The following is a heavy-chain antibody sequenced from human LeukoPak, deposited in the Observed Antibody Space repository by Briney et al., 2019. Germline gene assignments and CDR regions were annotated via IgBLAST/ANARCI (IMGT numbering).Heavy chain of an antibody. CDR3: ARDGVQLWLSVGYFDY. CDR2: ISYDGSNK. CDR1: GFTFSSYA. Sequence: GRSLRLSCAASGFTFSSYAMHWVRQAPGKGLEWVAVISYDGSNKYYADSVKGRFTISRDNSKNTLYLQMNSLRDEDTAVYYCARDGVQLWLSVGYFDYWGQGTRVTVSS. V-gene: IGHV3-30*04. D-gene: IGHD5-18*01. J-gene: IGHJ4*02.